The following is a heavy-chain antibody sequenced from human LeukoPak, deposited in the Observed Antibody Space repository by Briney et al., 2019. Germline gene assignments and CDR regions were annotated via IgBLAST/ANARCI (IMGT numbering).Heavy chain of an antibody. Sequence: GGSLRLSCAASAFTFSNYAMSWVRQAPGKGLEWVSEISGSGGSTYYADSVKGRFTISRDNSKNTLYLQMNSLRAEDTAVYYCAKVGDYYDSSGYSCNFGYWGQGTLVTVSS. J-gene: IGHJ4*02. V-gene: IGHV3-23*01. CDR1: AFTFSNYA. D-gene: IGHD3-22*01. CDR2: ISGSGGST. CDR3: AKVGDYYDSSGYSCNFGY.